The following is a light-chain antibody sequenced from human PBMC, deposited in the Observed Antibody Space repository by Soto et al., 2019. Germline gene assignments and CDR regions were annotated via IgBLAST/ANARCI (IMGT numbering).Light chain of an antibody. V-gene: IGKV1-17*01. CDR3: LQHSTCPLT. J-gene: IGKJ1*01. Sequence: DIQMTQFPSSLSASVGDRVTITCRASQGIRNDLGWYQQQPGKAPKRLIYAASSLQSGVTSRFSGSGSETEFTLAISGLEPEDAANFYCLQHSTCPLTFGQGTKVEIK. CDR2: AAS. CDR1: QGIRND.